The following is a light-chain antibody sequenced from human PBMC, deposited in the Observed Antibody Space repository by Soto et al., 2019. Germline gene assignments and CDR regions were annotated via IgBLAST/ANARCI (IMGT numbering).Light chain of an antibody. CDR1: SSSIGNNG. CDR2: YDD. J-gene: IGLJ2*01. V-gene: IGLV1-36*01. CDR3: AAWDDSLNANVI. Sequence: QSVLTQPPSVSEAPRQRVTISCCGSSSSIGNNGVNWYQQLPGKTPKLLIYYDDLLPSGVSDRFSGSKSGTSASRAISGLQSEDEADYYCAAWDDSLNANVIFGGGTKVTVL.